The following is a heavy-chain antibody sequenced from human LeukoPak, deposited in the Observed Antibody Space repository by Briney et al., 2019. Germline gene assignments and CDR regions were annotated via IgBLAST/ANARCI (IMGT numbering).Heavy chain of an antibody. V-gene: IGHV4-59*08. D-gene: IGHD6-13*01. CDR3: ARGGTAKGHFDY. CDR2: IYYSGSA. J-gene: IGHJ4*02. Sequence: SETLSLTCTVSGGSISNYYWTWIRQPPGKGLEWIGYIYYSGSANYNPSLKSRVAISVDTSTNQFSLKLNPVTAADTAVYYCARGGTAKGHFDYWGQGSLVTVSS. CDR1: GGSISNYY.